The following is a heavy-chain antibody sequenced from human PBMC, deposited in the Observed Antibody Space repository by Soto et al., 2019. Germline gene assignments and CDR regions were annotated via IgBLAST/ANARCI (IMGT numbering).Heavy chain of an antibody. CDR1: GFTFSNYA. J-gene: IGHJ4*02. Sequence: EVQLLESGGGLVQPGGSLRLSCRASGFTFSNYAMSWVRQTPGKGLEWISAITGSGDDTYHADSVKGRFTISRDNSKNTLYLQMNTLGLDDTAVYYCAKGSSIIRPYYFDYWGQGTLVTVSS. D-gene: IGHD2-2*01. CDR3: AKGSSIIRPYYFDY. CDR2: ITGSGDDT. V-gene: IGHV3-23*01.